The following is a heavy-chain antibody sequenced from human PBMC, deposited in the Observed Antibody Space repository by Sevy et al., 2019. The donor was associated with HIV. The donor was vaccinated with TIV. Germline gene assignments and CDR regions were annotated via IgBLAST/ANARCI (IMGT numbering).Heavy chain of an antibody. D-gene: IGHD3-10*01. CDR1: GGSISSYY. CDR3: ARVKSRGWFDP. V-gene: IGHV4-59*13. CDR2: IYYSGST. J-gene: IGHJ5*02. Sequence: SETLSLTCTVSGGSISSYYWSWIRQPPGKGLEWIGYIYYSGSTNYNPSLKSRVTISVDTSKNQFSLKLSSVTAADTVVYYCARVKSRGWFDPWGQGTLVTVSS.